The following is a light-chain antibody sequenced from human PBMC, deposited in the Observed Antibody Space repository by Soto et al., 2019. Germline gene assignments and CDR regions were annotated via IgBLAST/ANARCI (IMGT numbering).Light chain of an antibody. J-gene: IGKJ4*01. CDR1: QSVGGA. Sequence: EIVMTQSTATLSVSPGETATLSCRASQSVGGAVAWYQHKPGQAPRLLIVGAFIRATGVPGRFSGGGSGTEFTLTISSLQSEAFAVYYCQQYKNWPPLTFGGGTTVEIK. V-gene: IGKV3-15*01. CDR3: QQYKNWPPLT. CDR2: GAF.